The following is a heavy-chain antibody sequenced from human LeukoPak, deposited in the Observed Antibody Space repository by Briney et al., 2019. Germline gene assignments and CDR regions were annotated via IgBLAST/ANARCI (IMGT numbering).Heavy chain of an antibody. CDR2: ISAYNGNT. V-gene: IGHV1-18*01. CDR3: ARNNYYDSSGYPDY. D-gene: IGHD3-22*01. CDR1: GYTFTSYG. Sequence: ASVKVSCKASGYTFTSYGISWVRQAPGQGLEWMGWISAYNGNTNYAQKLQGRVTMTTDTSPSTPYLELRSLRSDDTAVYYCARNNYYDSSGYPDYWGQGTLVTVSS. J-gene: IGHJ4*02.